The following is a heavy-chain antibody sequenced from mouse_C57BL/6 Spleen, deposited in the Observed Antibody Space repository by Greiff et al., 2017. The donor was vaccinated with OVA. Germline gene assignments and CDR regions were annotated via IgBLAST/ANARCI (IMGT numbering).Heavy chain of an antibody. V-gene: IGHV1-82*01. J-gene: IGHJ2*01. Sequence: QVQLKESGPELVKPGASVKISCKASGYAFSSSWMNWVKQRPGKGLEWIGRIYPGDGDTNYNGKFKGKATLTADKSSSTAYMQLSSLTSEDSAVYFCAITTVVAKGYFDYWGQGTTLTVSS. D-gene: IGHD1-1*01. CDR3: AITTVVAKGYFDY. CDR2: IYPGDGDT. CDR1: GYAFSSSW.